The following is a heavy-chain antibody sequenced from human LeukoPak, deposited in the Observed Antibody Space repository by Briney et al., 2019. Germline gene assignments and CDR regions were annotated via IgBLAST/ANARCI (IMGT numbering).Heavy chain of an antibody. V-gene: IGHV4-34*01. CDR2: INHSGST. CDR3: ARGDYYDISTGYYFDY. CDR1: GGSFSGYY. D-gene: IGHD3-9*01. J-gene: IGHJ4*02. Sequence: PSETLSLTCAVYGGSFSGYYWSWIRQPPGKGLEWIGEINHSGSTNYNPSLKSRVTISVDTSKNQFSLKLSSVTAADTAVYYCARGDYYDISTGYYFDYWGQGTLVTVSS.